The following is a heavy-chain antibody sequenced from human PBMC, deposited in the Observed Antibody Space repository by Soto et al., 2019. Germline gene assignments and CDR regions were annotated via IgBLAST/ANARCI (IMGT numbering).Heavy chain of an antibody. J-gene: IGHJ4*02. CDR1: GGSLANYY. CDR2: IYYTGST. V-gene: IGHV4-59*01. Sequence: QVQLQESGPGLVKPSETLSLTCAVSGGSLANYYWSWIRQPPGKGLEWIGYIYYTGSTNYNPSLKSRGTISLDPARSQFSLKMTSVNAADTALYYCARGIVPAALFDYWGQGTLVTVSS. D-gene: IGHD2-2*01. CDR3: ARGIVPAALFDY.